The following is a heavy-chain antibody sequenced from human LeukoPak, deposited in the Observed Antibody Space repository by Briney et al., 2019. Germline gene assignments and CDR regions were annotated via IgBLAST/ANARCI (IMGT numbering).Heavy chain of an antibody. CDR3: ARDSSMLRGPLVIYYFDF. CDR1: GFTFSNAW. Sequence: PGGSLRLSCAASGFTFSNAWMSWVRQAPGKGLEWVSSISSSSSYIYYADSVKGRFTISRDNAKNTLYLQMNSLRVEDTAVYYCARDSSMLRGPLVIYYFDFWGQGTLVTVSS. J-gene: IGHJ4*02. V-gene: IGHV3-21*04. CDR2: ISSSSSYI. D-gene: IGHD3-10*01.